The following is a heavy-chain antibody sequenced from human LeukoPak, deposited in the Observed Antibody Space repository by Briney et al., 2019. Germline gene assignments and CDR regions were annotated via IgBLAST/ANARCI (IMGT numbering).Heavy chain of an antibody. V-gene: IGHV4-61*02. D-gene: IGHD1-20*01. Sequence: SETLSLTCTVSGGSISSGSYYWGWIRQPAGKGLEWIGRIYTSGTTNYNPSLKSRVTISVDTSKNQFSLKLSSVTAADTAVYYCARLYNSLFDYWGQGTLVTVSS. CDR1: GGSISSGSYY. J-gene: IGHJ4*02. CDR3: ARLYNSLFDY. CDR2: IYTSGTT.